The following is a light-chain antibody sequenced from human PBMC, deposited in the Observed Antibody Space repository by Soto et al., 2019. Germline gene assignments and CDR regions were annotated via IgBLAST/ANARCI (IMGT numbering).Light chain of an antibody. CDR1: QSVLYTPNNNNS. V-gene: IGKV4-1*01. CDR2: WAS. J-gene: IGKJ2*01. Sequence: DIVMTQSPDSLAVSLGERATINCKSSQSVLYTPNNNNSLAWFQQKPGQPPKLLIYWASNRESVAPDRFSGSGPGTDFTLTISSVQAVDGAVYYCHQDARETFNFGQGTNLEIK. CDR3: HQDARETFN.